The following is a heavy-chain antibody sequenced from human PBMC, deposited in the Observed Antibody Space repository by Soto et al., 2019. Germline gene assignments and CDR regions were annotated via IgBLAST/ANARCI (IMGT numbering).Heavy chain of an antibody. J-gene: IGHJ6*02. D-gene: IGHD4-17*01. Sequence: QVQLQESGPGLVKPSQTLSLTCTVSGGSISSGGYYWSWIRQHPGKGLEWIGYIYYSGSTYYNPPLKIRVTISIDTSKNQFSLKLSSVTAADTAVYYCASPSTVTTRYYYGMDVWGQGTTVTVSS. V-gene: IGHV4-31*03. CDR1: GGSISSGGYY. CDR3: ASPSTVTTRYYYGMDV. CDR2: IYYSGST.